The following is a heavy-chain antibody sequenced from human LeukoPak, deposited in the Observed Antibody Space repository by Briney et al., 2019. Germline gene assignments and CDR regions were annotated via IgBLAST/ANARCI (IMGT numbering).Heavy chain of an antibody. D-gene: IGHD1-26*01. Sequence: GGSQTLSCAASGFSFSNYWMNWVRQAPGKGLEWVANINQDGSEKYYVDSVKGRFTISRDNAKNSLFLQMNGLRAEDTAVYYCARDGPQPGMSFDSLGQGT. CDR3: ARDGPQPGMSFDS. V-gene: IGHV3-7*01. CDR1: GFSFSNYW. J-gene: IGHJ4*02. CDR2: INQDGSEK.